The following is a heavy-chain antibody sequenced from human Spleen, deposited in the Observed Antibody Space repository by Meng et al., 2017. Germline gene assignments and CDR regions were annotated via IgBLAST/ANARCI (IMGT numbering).Heavy chain of an antibody. Sequence: GESLKISCAASGFTFSSYAMHWVRQAPGKGLEWVAVISYDGSNKYYADSVKGRFTISRDNAKNSLYLQMNSLRAEDTAVYYCARELVLRNDKAFDYWGQGTLVTVSS. J-gene: IGHJ4*02. CDR1: GFTFSSYA. V-gene: IGHV3-30*04. D-gene: IGHD2/OR15-2a*01. CDR3: ARELVLRNDKAFDY. CDR2: ISYDGSNK.